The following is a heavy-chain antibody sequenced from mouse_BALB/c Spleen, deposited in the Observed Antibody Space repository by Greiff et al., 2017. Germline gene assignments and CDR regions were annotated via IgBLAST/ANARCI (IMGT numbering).Heavy chain of an antibody. CDR3: ARDDYLYAMDD. J-gene: IGHJ4*01. D-gene: IGHD2-4*01. V-gene: IGHV1-14*01. CDR1: GYTFTSSV. Sequence: VQLQQSGPELVKPGASVKMSCKASGYTFTSSVMHWVKQKPGQGLEWIGYINPYNDGTKYNEKFKVKATLTVDKSSSTAYLELSSLTSEASAVYDCARDDYLYAMDDWGQGTSVTVSS. CDR2: INPYNDGT.